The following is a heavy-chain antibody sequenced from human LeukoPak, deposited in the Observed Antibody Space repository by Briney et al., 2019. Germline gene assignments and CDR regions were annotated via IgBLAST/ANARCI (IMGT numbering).Heavy chain of an antibody. CDR3: ASSSGWSAFDI. V-gene: IGHV4-4*07. J-gene: IGHJ3*02. CDR2: GFTSGTT. CDR1: GGSISTYY. D-gene: IGHD6-19*01. Sequence: PSETLSLTCTVSGGSISTYYWSWVRQPAGTGLEWIGRGFTSGTTNYNPSLKSRVTMSVDTSKNQFSLKLSYVTAADTAMYYCASSSGWSAFDIWGQGTMVTVSS.